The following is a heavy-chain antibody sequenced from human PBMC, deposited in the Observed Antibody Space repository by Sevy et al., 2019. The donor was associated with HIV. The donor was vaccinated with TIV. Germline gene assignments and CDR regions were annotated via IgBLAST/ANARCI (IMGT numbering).Heavy chain of an antibody. J-gene: IGHJ4*02. D-gene: IGHD3-22*01. CDR3: ATAKDYYENSGDPFDY. CDR2: FDPEDDET. V-gene: IGHV1-24*01. CDR1: GYTLSRLS. Sequence: ASVKVSCKVSGYTLSRLSMHWVRQGPGKGLEWMGRFDPEDDETIYAQKFQGRVTMTEDTSTDTAYMELSSLRFEDTAVYYCATAKDYYENSGDPFDYWGLGTLVTVSS.